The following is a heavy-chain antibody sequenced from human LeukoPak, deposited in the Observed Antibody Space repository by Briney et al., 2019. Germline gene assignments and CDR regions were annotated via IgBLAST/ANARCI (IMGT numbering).Heavy chain of an antibody. CDR2: IIPIFGTA. CDR1: GGTFSSYA. J-gene: IGHJ4*02. Sequence: SVKVSCKASGGTFSSYAISWVRQAPGQGLEWMGGIIPIFGTANYAQKFQGRVTITADESTSTAYMELSSLRSEDTAVYYCARSEGQTCYYDSSGYYRDYWGQGTLVTVSS. V-gene: IGHV1-69*01. CDR3: ARSEGQTCYYDSSGYYRDY. D-gene: IGHD3-22*01.